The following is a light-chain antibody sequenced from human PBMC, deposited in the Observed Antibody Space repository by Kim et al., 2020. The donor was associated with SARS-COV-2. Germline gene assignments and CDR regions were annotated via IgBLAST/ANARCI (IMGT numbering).Light chain of an antibody. J-gene: IGLJ2*01. Sequence: PGQSATISCTGTSNDVGGYNYVSWYQQHPGKAPKLMIYDVSNRPSGVPDRFSGSKSGNTASLTISGLQPEDEADYYCCSYAGSYTVFGGGTQLTVL. CDR1: SNDVGGYNY. V-gene: IGLV2-11*03. CDR2: DVS. CDR3: CSYAGSYTV.